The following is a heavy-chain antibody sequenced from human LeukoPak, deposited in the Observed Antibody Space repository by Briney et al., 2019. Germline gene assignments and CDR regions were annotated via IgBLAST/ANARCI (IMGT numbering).Heavy chain of an antibody. V-gene: IGHV3-23*01. CDR1: GFTFTTYA. CDR3: AKGGNYGAFDI. D-gene: IGHD3-16*01. CDR2: ISAGDST. J-gene: IGHJ3*02. Sequence: GGSLRLSCAASGFTFTTYAMSWVRQAPGKGLEWVSSISAGDSTYYADSVKGRFTISRDNPKNTVYLQMNSLRAEDTALYYCAKGGNYGAFDIWGQGTMVTVSS.